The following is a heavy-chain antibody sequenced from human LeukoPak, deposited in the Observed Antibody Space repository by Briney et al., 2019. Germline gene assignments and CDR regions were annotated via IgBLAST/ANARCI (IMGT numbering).Heavy chain of an antibody. Sequence: PSETLSLTCTVSGGSISSSSYYWGWIRQPPGKGLEWIGEINHSGSTNYNPSLKSRVTISVDTSKNQFSLKLSSVTAADTAVYYCARTSPLYYYGSGSHYFDYWGQGTLVTVSS. D-gene: IGHD3-10*01. CDR3: ARTSPLYYYGSGSHYFDY. CDR2: INHSGST. J-gene: IGHJ4*02. V-gene: IGHV4-39*07. CDR1: GGSISSSSYY.